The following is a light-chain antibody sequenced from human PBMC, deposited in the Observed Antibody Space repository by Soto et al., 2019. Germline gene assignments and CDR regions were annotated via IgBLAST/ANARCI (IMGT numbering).Light chain of an antibody. J-gene: IGKJ1*01. Sequence: EIVLTQSPATLSVSPGERATLSCRASQSVSSDLALYQHKPGQAPRLLIYGASTRATGIPARFSGRGSGTEFTLTISSLQSVDFAVYYCQQYDNWPQTFGQGTKVDIK. V-gene: IGKV3-15*01. CDR3: QQYDNWPQT. CDR2: GAS. CDR1: QSVSSD.